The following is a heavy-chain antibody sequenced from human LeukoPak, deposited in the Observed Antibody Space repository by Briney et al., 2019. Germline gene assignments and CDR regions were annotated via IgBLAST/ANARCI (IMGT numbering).Heavy chain of an antibody. Sequence: SETLSLTCSVSGGSISGHYWSWIRQPPGKGLEWIGYIYYTGSTNYNPSLKSQVTISVDTSKNQFSLNLSSVTAADTAVYYCARGVAAAPVWYFDLWGRGTLVTVSS. D-gene: IGHD6-13*01. CDR1: GGSISGHY. CDR2: IYYTGST. V-gene: IGHV4-59*11. CDR3: ARGVAAAPVWYFDL. J-gene: IGHJ2*01.